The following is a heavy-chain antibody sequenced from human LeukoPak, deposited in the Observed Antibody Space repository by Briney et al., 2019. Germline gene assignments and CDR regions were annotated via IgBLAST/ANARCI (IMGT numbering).Heavy chain of an antibody. CDR3: ARLSQTPDYYTLGGYYYLGY. J-gene: IGHJ4*02. Sequence: AASVKVSCKASRYTFTSYDINWVREAAGHGLEWMGWMNPNTGRTGYAQKFQGRITMTRDTSINTAYMELTNLRSEDTAIYYCARLSQTPDYYTLGGYYYLGYWGQGTPVTVSS. D-gene: IGHD3-10*01. V-gene: IGHV1-8*01. CDR2: MNPNTGRT. CDR1: RYTFTSYD.